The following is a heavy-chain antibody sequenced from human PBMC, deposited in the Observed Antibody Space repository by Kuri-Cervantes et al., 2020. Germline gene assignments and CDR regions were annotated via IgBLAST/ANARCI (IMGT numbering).Heavy chain of an antibody. V-gene: IGHV3-33*01. Sequence: GESLKISCAASGFTFRNYGMHWVRQAPGKGLEWVAVNWNDGSDKYPAESVKGRFTVSRDTFKNTLYLQMNSLRAEDTAVYYCARGDFMTILNWGQGTLVTVSS. CDR3: ARGDFMTILN. CDR2: NWNDGSDK. J-gene: IGHJ4*02. CDR1: GFTFRNYG. D-gene: IGHD4/OR15-4a*01.